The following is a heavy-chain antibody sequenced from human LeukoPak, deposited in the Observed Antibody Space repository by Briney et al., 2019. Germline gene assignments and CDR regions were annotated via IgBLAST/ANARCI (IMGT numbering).Heavy chain of an antibody. CDR2: IYMGGNT. CDR1: GFTVSSHD. J-gene: IGHJ5*02. V-gene: IGHV3-53*04. D-gene: IGHD3-16*01. Sequence: GGSLRLSCAASGFTVSSHDMSWVRQAPGRGLEWVSVIYMGGNTYYADSVKGRFTISRHTSKNTLYLQMNSLRAEDTAVYYCAIAGDEVAYTRGYLEPSGDGALVPVSS. CDR3: AIAGDEVAYTRGYLEP.